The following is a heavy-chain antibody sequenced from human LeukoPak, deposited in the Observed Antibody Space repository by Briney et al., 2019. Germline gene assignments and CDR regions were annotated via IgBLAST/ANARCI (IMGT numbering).Heavy chain of an antibody. J-gene: IGHJ3*02. Sequence: GGSLRLSCAASGFTFSSYEMNWVRQAPGKGLEWVSYISSSGSTIYYADSVKGRFTISRDNAKNSLYLQMNSLRAEDTAVYYCAREGMATIFDAFDIWSQGTMVTVSP. CDR1: GFTFSSYE. V-gene: IGHV3-48*03. CDR3: AREGMATIFDAFDI. D-gene: IGHD5-24*01. CDR2: ISSSGSTI.